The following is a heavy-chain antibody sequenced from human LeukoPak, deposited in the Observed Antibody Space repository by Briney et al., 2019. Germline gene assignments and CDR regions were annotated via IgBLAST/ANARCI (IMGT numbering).Heavy chain of an antibody. CDR2: IYSSGST. CDR3: ARGEDGNGYYGYYFEY. D-gene: IGHD3-22*01. Sequence: PGGSLRLSCAASGFTVSSNYMSWVRQAPGKGLEFVSIIYSSGSTYYADSVKGRFTISRDNSKNTLHLQMNNLRAEDTAMYYCARGEDGNGYYGYYFEYWGQGTLVTVSS. J-gene: IGHJ4*02. V-gene: IGHV3-53*01. CDR1: GFTVSSNY.